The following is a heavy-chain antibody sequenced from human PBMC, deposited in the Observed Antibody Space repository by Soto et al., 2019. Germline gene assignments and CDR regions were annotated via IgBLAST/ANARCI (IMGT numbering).Heavy chain of an antibody. Sequence: PSETLSLTCTVSGGSISSGDYYWSWIRQPPGKGLEWTGYIYYSGSTYYNPSLKSRVTISVDTSKNQFSLKLSSVTAADTAVYYCARDYLPAATYYYYGMDAWGQGTTVTVSS. CDR1: GGSISSGDYY. D-gene: IGHD2-2*01. CDR2: IYYSGST. CDR3: ARDYLPAATYYYYGMDA. J-gene: IGHJ6*02. V-gene: IGHV4-30-4*01.